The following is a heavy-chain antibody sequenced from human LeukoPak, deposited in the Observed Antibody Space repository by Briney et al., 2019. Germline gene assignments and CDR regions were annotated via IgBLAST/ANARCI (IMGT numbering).Heavy chain of an antibody. J-gene: IGHJ3*02. CDR2: IYYSGST. V-gene: IGHV4-30-4*01. Sequence: SQTPSLTCTVSGGSISSGDYYWSWIRQPPGKGLEWIGYIYYSGSTYYNPSLKSRVTISVDTSKNQFSLKLSSVTAADTAVYYCARVNGNWNYVRAFDIWGQGTMVTVSS. CDR1: GGSISSGDYY. CDR3: ARVNGNWNYVRAFDI. D-gene: IGHD1-7*01.